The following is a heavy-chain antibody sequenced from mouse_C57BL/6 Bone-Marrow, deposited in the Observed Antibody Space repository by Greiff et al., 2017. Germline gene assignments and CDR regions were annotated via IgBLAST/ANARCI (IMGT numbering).Heavy chain of an antibody. J-gene: IGHJ1*03. CDR2: IDPNSGGT. Sequence: VQLQQPGASVKLSSKASGYTFTSYWMHWVKQRPGRGLEWIGRIDPNSGGTKYNEKFKSKATLTVDKPSSTAYMQLSSLTSEDSAVYYCARGAGNSWYFDVWGTGTTVTVSS. CDR3: ARGAGNSWYFDV. CDR1: GYTFTSYW. V-gene: IGHV1-62-3*01. D-gene: IGHD2-1*01.